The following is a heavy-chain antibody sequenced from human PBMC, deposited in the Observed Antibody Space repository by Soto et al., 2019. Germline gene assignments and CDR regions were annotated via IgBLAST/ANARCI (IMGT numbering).Heavy chain of an antibody. J-gene: IGHJ4*02. D-gene: IGHD3-10*01. Sequence: ASVKVSCKASGGTFTSYYMHWVRQAPGQGLEWMGIINPSGGSTSYAQKFQGRVTMTRDTSTSTVYMELSSLRSEDTAVYYCARDGPYGSAHYEFDYWGQGTLVTVSS. V-gene: IGHV1-46*03. CDR1: GGTFTSYY. CDR3: ARDGPYGSAHYEFDY. CDR2: INPSGGST.